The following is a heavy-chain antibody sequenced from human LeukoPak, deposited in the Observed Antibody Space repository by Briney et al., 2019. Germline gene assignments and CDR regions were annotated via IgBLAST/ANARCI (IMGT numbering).Heavy chain of an antibody. CDR2: ISAYNGNT. D-gene: IGHD1-1*01. J-gene: IGHJ6*02. Sequence: ASVKVSCKASGYTFTSYGIGWVRQAPGQGLEWMGWISAYNGNTNYAQKLQGRVTMTTDTSTSTAYMELRSLRSDDTAVYYCARDVGNSKRSYYYYGMDVWGQGTTVTVSS. CDR3: ARDVGNSKRSYYYYGMDV. V-gene: IGHV1-18*01. CDR1: GYTFTSYG.